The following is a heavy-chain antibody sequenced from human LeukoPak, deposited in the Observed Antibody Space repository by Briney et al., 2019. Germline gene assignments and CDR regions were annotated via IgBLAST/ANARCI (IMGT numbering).Heavy chain of an antibody. Sequence: SVKVSCKASGGTFSSYAISWVRQAPGQGLEWMGRIIPIFGTANYAQKFQGRVTITTDESTSTAYMELSSLRSEDTAVYYCARVQIRYGYWLAYWGQGTLVTVSS. J-gene: IGHJ4*02. D-gene: IGHD2-15*01. V-gene: IGHV1-69*05. CDR1: GGTFSSYA. CDR2: IIPIFGTA. CDR3: ARVQIRYGYWLAY.